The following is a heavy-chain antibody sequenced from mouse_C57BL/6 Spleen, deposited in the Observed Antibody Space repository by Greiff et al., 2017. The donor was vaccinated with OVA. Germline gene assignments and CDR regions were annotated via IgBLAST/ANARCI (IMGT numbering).Heavy chain of an antibody. D-gene: IGHD3-2*02. CDR3: ARTAQDPYYFDD. V-gene: IGHV14-2*01. CDR2: IDPEDGET. Sequence: VQLQQSGAELVKPGASVKLSCTASGFNIKDYYMHWVKQRTEQGLEWIGRIDPEDGETKYAPKFQGKATITADTSSNPAYRQLSSLTSEDTAVYYGARTAQDPYYFDDWGQGTTLTVSA. CDR1: GFNIKDYY. J-gene: IGHJ2*01.